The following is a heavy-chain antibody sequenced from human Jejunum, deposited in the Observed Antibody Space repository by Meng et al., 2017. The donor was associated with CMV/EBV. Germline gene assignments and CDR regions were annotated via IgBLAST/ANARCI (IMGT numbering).Heavy chain of an antibody. Sequence: SGGSLTTPNYSWFWIRLPPGKGLEWIGLVEDGGTTRYKPSLVSRVSISVDTSKNQFSLTLNSVTAADTAIYYCARGGWGNWNFEHWGQGRLVTVSS. J-gene: IGHJ4*02. CDR2: VEDGGTT. CDR1: GGSLTTPNYS. CDR3: ARGGWGNWNFEH. V-gene: IGHV4-61*01. D-gene: IGHD3-16*01.